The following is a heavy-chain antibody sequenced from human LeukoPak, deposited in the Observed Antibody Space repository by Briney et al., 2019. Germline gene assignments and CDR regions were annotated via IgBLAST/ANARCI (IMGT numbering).Heavy chain of an antibody. V-gene: IGHV5-10-1*01. CDR1: GYSFTSYW. CDR2: IDPSDSYT. J-gene: IGHJ6*02. D-gene: IGHD3-16*02. CDR3: ARVVREEDGMDV. Sequence: GESLKISRKGSGYSFTSYWISWVRQMPGKGLEWMGRIDPSDSYTNYSPSFQGHVTISADKSISTAFLQWSSLKASDTAMYYCARVVREEDGMDVWGQGTTVTVSS.